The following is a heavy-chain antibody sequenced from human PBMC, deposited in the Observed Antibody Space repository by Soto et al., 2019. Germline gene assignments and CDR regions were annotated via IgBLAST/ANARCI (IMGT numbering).Heavy chain of an antibody. D-gene: IGHD4-4*01. V-gene: IGHV1-8*01. CDR1: GYTFTSYD. Sequence: GASVKVSFKASGYTFTSYDINWVRQATGQGLEWMGWMNPNSGNTGYAQKFQGRVTMTRNTSISTAYMELSSLRSEDTAVYYCARGRVDYRAAYYGMDVWGQGTTVTVSS. CDR2: MNPNSGNT. CDR3: ARGRVDYRAAYYGMDV. J-gene: IGHJ6*02.